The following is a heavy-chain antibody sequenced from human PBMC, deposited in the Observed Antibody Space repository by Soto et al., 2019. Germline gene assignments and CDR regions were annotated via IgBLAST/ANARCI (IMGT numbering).Heavy chain of an antibody. Sequence: SETLSLTCTVSGGSISSYYWSWIRQPPGKGLEWIGYIYYSGSTNYNPSLKSRVTISVDTSKNQFSLKLSSVTAADTAVYYCARVDDYSNLLDYWGQGTLVTVSS. V-gene: IGHV4-59*01. CDR3: ARVDDYSNLLDY. D-gene: IGHD4-4*01. CDR2: IYYSGST. CDR1: GGSISSYY. J-gene: IGHJ4*02.